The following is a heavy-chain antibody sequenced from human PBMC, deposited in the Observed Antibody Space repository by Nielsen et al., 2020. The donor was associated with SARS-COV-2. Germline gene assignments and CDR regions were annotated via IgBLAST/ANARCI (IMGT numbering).Heavy chain of an antibody. CDR1: GFTFDDYG. Sequence: GESLKISCAASGFTFDDYGMHWVRQAPGKGLEWVAVISYDGSNKYYADSVKGRFTISRDNSKNTLYLQMNSLRAEDTAVYYCAREMKVATTPDYWGQGTLVTVSS. D-gene: IGHD5-12*01. CDR3: AREMKVATTPDY. J-gene: IGHJ4*02. CDR2: ISYDGSNK. V-gene: IGHV3-30*03.